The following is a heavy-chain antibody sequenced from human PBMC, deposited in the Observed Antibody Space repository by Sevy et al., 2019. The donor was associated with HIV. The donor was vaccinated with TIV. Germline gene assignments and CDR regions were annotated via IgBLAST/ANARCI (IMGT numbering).Heavy chain of an antibody. D-gene: IGHD6-19*01. CDR1: GFTFSSFA. CDR3: AKDELAVTGHGNYFDY. Sequence: GGSLRLSCAAFGFTFSSFAMSWVRQAPGKGLEWISAISGSGTGTYYADSVKGRFTISRDNSKNTLYLQMNSLRAEDTAIYYCAKDELAVTGHGNYFDYWGQGTLVTVSS. J-gene: IGHJ4*02. CDR2: ISGSGTGT. V-gene: IGHV3-23*01.